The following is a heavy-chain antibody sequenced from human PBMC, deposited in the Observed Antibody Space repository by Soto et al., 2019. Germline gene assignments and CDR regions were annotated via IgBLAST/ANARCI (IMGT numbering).Heavy chain of an antibody. J-gene: IGHJ3*01. Sequence: ASVKVSCKASGYTFTGYYIHWVRQAPGQGLEWLGWINPNSGGTNYAQTFQGWVTMTRDTSINTAYMELSRLRSDGSAVYYCATSRNYYFDSSGPDAFDVWGQGTKVTVSS. CDR2: INPNSGGT. D-gene: IGHD3-22*01. CDR1: GYTFTGYY. V-gene: IGHV1-2*04. CDR3: ATSRNYYFDSSGPDAFDV.